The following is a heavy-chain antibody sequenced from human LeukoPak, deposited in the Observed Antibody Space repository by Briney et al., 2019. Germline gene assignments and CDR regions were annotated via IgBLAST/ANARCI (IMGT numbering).Heavy chain of an antibody. J-gene: IGHJ6*03. Sequence: PGGSLRLSCAASGFIFSDYYMSWSRQAPGRGLEWVSYITSSGATIYYADAVKGRFTISRDNAKNSLYLQMNSLRAEDTAVYYCARVPGYCSSGRCVWNDHYHMDVWGKGTTLTVSS. D-gene: IGHD2-15*01. CDR2: ITSSGATI. CDR3: ARVPGYCSSGRCVWNDHYHMDV. CDR1: GFIFSDYY. V-gene: IGHV3-11*04.